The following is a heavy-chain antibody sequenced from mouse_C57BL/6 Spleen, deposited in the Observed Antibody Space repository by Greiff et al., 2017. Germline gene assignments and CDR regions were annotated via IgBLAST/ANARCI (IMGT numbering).Heavy chain of an antibody. Sequence: EVQLQESGGDLVKPGGSLKLSCAASGFTFSSYGMSWVRQTPDKRLEWVETISSGGSYTYYPDSVKGRFTISRDNAKNTLYLQMSSLKSEETAMYYCARQWDTEVVATDWFAYWGQGTLVTVSA. CDR1: GFTFSSYG. D-gene: IGHD1-1*01. J-gene: IGHJ3*01. CDR3: ARQWDTEVVATDWFAY. CDR2: ISSGGSYT. V-gene: IGHV5-6*01.